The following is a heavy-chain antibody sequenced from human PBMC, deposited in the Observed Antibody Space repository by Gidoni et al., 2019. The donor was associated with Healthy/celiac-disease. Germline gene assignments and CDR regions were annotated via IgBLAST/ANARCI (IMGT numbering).Heavy chain of an antibody. CDR3: ARPLKRLRQDPTAIDAFDI. CDR2: ISSISSYI. Sequence: EVQLVESGGGLVKPGGSLRLSCAASGFTFSSYSMNWVRQAPGKGLEWVSSISSISSYIYYADSVKGRSTISIDNAKNSLYLQMNSLRADDTAVYYCARPLKRLRQDPTAIDAFDIWGQGTMVTVSS. CDR1: GFTFSSYS. J-gene: IGHJ3*02. D-gene: IGHD4-17*01. V-gene: IGHV3-21*01.